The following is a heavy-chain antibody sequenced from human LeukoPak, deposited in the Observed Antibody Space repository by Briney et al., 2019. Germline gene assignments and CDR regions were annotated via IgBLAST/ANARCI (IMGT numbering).Heavy chain of an antibody. Sequence: SETLSLTCTVSGASIDIYYGSWIRQPPGKGLEWIGYTHNNGDSNYNPSLKSRLTTSVDTSKNEVSLVLTSVTAADTARYYCARQPGGTAAFDIWAQGTMVTVSA. D-gene: IGHD6-13*01. CDR3: ARQPGGTAAFDI. CDR2: THNNGDS. V-gene: IGHV4-59*08. J-gene: IGHJ3*02. CDR1: GASIDIYY.